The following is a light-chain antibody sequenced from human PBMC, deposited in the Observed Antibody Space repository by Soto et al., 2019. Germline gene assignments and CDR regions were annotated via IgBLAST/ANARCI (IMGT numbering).Light chain of an antibody. Sequence: DIQMTQSPSSLSASVGDRVTITCRASQDITNYLNWYQQKPGIAPKLLIYDASNLEAGVPSRFSGSGSATDFSFTISSLQPEDVATYYCQQYDLLPYTFGQGTRLEIK. J-gene: IGKJ2*01. CDR1: QDITNY. CDR3: QQYDLLPYT. V-gene: IGKV1-33*01. CDR2: DAS.